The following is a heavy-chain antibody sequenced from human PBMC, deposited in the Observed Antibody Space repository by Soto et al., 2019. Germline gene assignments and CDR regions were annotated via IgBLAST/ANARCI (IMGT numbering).Heavy chain of an antibody. CDR1: GGTFSSYA. J-gene: IGHJ6*04. Sequence: SVKVSCKASGGTFSSYAISWVRQAPGQGLEWMGGIIPIFGTANYAQKFQGRVTITADESTSTAYMELSSLRSEDTAVYYWARNIRGVTATPDYYSVRAVGAKGPTAPV. CDR3: ARNIRGVTATPDYYSVRAV. D-gene: IGHD2-21*02. V-gene: IGHV1-69*13. CDR2: IIPIFGTA.